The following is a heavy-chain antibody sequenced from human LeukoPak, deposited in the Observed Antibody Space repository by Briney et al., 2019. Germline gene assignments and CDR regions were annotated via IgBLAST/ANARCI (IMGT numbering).Heavy chain of an antibody. CDR1: GGSTGSDY. J-gene: IGHJ3*02. CDR2: VYYSGVT. Sequence: SETLSLTCTVSGGSTGSDYWSWIRQPPGKGLEWIAYVYYSGVTSYNPSLKSRVAISIDTSKNQFSLKLSSVTAADTAVYYCARDKESGGAVFDIWGQGTMVTVSS. V-gene: IGHV4-59*01. D-gene: IGHD3-10*01. CDR3: ARDKESGGAVFDI.